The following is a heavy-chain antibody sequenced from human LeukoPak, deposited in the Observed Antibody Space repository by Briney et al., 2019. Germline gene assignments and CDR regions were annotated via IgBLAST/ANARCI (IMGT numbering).Heavy chain of an antibody. D-gene: IGHD6-19*01. CDR2: ISGSGGSI. CDR1: GFTFSNYV. J-gene: IGHJ4*02. CDR3: AKGLDCFDY. Sequence: GGSLRLSCAASGFTFSNYVVSWVRQAPGKGLEWVSAISGSGGSIYYADSVKGRFTISRDNSKNTLYLQMNSLRAEDTAVYYCAKGLDCFDYWGQGTLVTVSS. V-gene: IGHV3-23*01.